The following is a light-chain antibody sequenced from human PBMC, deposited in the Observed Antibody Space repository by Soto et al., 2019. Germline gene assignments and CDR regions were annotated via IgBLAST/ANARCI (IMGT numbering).Light chain of an antibody. Sequence: QSALTQPPSASGSPGQSLTISCTGTSSDVGAHNYVSWYQQNPGKAPKLMLYDVNKRPSGVPDRFSGSKSGNMASLTISGLQAEDEADYYCSSYTSSSTLVFGGGTKVTVL. CDR1: SSDVGAHNY. CDR2: DVN. CDR3: SSYTSSSTLV. V-gene: IGLV2-8*01. J-gene: IGLJ2*01.